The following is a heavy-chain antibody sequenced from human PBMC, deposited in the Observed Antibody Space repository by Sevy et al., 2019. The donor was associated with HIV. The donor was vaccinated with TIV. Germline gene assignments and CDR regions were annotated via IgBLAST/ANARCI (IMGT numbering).Heavy chain of an antibody. Sequence: GGSLRLSCAASGFTFSDYYMSWIRQAPGKGLEWVSYISSSGSTIYYADSVKGRFTISRDNAKNSLYLQMNSLRAEDTAVYYCAGNSVEDYDFWSGYYRGLYYFDYWGQGTLVTVSS. J-gene: IGHJ4*02. CDR1: GFTFSDYY. CDR3: AGNSVEDYDFWSGYYRGLYYFDY. V-gene: IGHV3-11*01. CDR2: ISSSGSTI. D-gene: IGHD3-3*01.